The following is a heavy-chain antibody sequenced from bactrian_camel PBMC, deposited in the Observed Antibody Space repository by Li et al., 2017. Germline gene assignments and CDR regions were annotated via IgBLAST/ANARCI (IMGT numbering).Heavy chain of an antibody. D-gene: IGHD2*01. CDR2: INRDGMT. CDR1: GDTYRWCD. J-gene: IGHJ4*01. V-gene: IGHV3S53*01. Sequence: HVQLVESGGGSVQAGGSLRLSCAASGDTYRWCDMGWYRQAPGKEREFVSTINRDGMTTYADSVKGRFTISQDDVKNTVYLQMNTLEPEDTGMYYCAIGLWSLTGQGTQVTVS.